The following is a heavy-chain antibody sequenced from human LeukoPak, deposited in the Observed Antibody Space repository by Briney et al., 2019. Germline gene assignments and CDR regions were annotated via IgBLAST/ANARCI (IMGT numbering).Heavy chain of an antibody. Sequence: GGSLRLSCAASRFTFSSYAMSWVRQAPGKGLEWVPAISGTGDSTYYADSVKGRFTISRDNSKNTLYLQMNSLRAEDTAIYYCAKDFDFWSAYYRGDDCWGQGTLVTVSS. J-gene: IGHJ4*02. CDR1: RFTFSSYA. CDR2: ISGTGDST. CDR3: AKDFDFWSAYYRGDDC. D-gene: IGHD3-3*01. V-gene: IGHV3-23*01.